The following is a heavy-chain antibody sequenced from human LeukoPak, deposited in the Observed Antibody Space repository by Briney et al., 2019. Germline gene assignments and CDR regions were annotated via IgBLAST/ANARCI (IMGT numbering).Heavy chain of an antibody. CDR2: IRGGGDST. Sequence: AWGSLSFYCTASGFTFSSNALTWVRQAPGKGLEWVSTIRGGGDSTHYADSVKGRITISRDSSKNTLYLQMNSLTAEDTAVYYCAKGQELDDGVFDYWGQGTLVPVSS. J-gene: IGHJ4*02. D-gene: IGHD3/OR15-3a*01. CDR1: GFTFSSNA. V-gene: IGHV3-23*01. CDR3: AKGQELDDGVFDY.